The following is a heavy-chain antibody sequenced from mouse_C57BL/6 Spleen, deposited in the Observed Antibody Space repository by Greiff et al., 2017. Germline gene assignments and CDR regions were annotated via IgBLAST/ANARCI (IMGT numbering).Heavy chain of an antibody. CDR2: ISDGGSYT. V-gene: IGHV5-4*01. J-gene: IGHJ4*01. D-gene: IGHD2-1*01. CDR3: ARDGKDAMDY. Sequence: EVQRVESGGGLVKPGGSLKLSCAASGFTFSSYAMSWVRQTPEKRLEWVATISDGGSYTYYPDNVKGRFTISRDNAKNNLYLQMSHLKSEETAMYYCARDGKDAMDYWGQGTSVTVSS. CDR1: GFTFSSYA.